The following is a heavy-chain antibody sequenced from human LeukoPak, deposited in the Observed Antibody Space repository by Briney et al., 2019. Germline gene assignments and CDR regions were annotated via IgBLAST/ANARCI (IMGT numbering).Heavy chain of an antibody. CDR2: INPNSGGT. CDR1: GYTFTGYY. Sequence: ASVKVSCKASGYTFTGYYMHWVRQAPGQGLEWMGWINPNSGGTNYAQKFQGRVTMTRDTSISTAYMELSRLRSDDTAVYYCARGRSPFAAYYYMDVWGKGTTVTVSS. J-gene: IGHJ6*03. V-gene: IGHV1-2*02. CDR3: ARGRSPFAAYYYMDV. D-gene: IGHD3-3*02.